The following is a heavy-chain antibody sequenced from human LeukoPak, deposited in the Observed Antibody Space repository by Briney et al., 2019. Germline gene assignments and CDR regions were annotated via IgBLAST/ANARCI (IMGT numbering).Heavy chain of an antibody. J-gene: IGHJ4*02. CDR2: IYYSGST. CDR3: ARHGYIWGEKREFDY. Sequence: PSETLSLTCTVSGGSISSYYWSWIRQPPGKGLEWIGYIYYSGSTNYNPSLKSRVTISVDTSKNQFSLNLSSVTAADTAVYYCARHGYIWGEKREFDYWGEGTVVTVSS. CDR1: GGSISSYY. D-gene: IGHD3-16*01. V-gene: IGHV4-59*08.